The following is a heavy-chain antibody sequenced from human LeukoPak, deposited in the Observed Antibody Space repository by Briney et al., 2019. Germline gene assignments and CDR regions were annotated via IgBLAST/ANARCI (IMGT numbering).Heavy chain of an antibody. CDR3: ARGSSGWYTELDAFDI. J-gene: IGHJ3*02. CDR2: IYYSGST. CDR1: GGSISSYY. V-gene: IGHV4-59*01. D-gene: IGHD6-19*01. Sequence: SETLSLTCTVSGGSISSYYWSWIRQPPGKGLEWIGYIYYSGSTNYNPSLKSRVTISVDTSKNQFSLKLSSVTAADTAVYYCARGSSGWYTELDAFDIWGQGTMVTVSS.